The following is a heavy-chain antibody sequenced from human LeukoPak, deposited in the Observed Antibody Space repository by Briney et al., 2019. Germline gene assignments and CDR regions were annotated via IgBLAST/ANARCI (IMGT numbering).Heavy chain of an antibody. D-gene: IGHD3-22*01. Sequence: PGGSLRLSCAGSGFTFSNYVMYWVRQAPGKGLEWVAVISYEGNKEDYAESVKGRFTISRDISKSTLFLQMNSLRVEDTAVYSCAREYFVGDSRGAPWFDPRGQGTLVTVSP. V-gene: IGHV3-30*04. CDR3: AREYFVGDSRGAPWFDP. CDR1: GFTFSNYV. CDR2: ISYEGNKE. J-gene: IGHJ5*02.